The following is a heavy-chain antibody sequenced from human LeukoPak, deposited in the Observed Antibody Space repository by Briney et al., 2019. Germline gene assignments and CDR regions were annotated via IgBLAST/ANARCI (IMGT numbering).Heavy chain of an antibody. J-gene: IGHJ4*02. Sequence: GGSLRLSCAASGFTFDDYAMHWVRQAPGKGLEWVSGISWNSGSIGYADSVKGRFTISRDNAKNSLYLQMNSLRAEDTALYYCAKDIGDSPLGAPADYWGQGTLVTVSS. CDR1: GFTFDDYA. CDR3: AKDIGDSPLGAPADY. CDR2: ISWNSGSI. D-gene: IGHD1-26*01. V-gene: IGHV3-9*01.